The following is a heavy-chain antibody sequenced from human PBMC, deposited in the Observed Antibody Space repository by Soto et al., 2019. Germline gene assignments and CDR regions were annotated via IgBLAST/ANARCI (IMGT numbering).Heavy chain of an antibody. D-gene: IGHD2-2*01. CDR3: TTVGLGYCSSTSCRGPYYYYYYGMDV. V-gene: IGHV3-15*01. Sequence: LRLSCAASGFTFSNAWMSWVRQSPGKGLEWVGRIKSKTDGGTTDYAAPVKGRFTISRDDSKNTLYLQMNSLKTEDTAVYYCTTVGLGYCSSTSCRGPYYYYYYGMDVWGQGTTVTVS. CDR1: GFTFSNAW. CDR2: IKSKTDGGTT. J-gene: IGHJ6*02.